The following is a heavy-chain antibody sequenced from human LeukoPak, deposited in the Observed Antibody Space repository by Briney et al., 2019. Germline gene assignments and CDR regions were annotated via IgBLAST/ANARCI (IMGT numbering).Heavy chain of an antibody. CDR2: IKQDGSEK. J-gene: IGHJ4*02. CDR1: GFTFSSYW. D-gene: IGHD3-16*02. V-gene: IGHV3-7*03. CDR3: ARGTYDYVWGSYRYFFDY. Sequence: PGGSLRLSCAASGFTFSSYWMSWVRQAPGKGLEWVANIKQDGSEKYYVDSVKGRFTISRDNAKNSLYLQMNSLRAEDTALYYCARGTYDYVWGSYRYFFDYWGQGTLVTVSS.